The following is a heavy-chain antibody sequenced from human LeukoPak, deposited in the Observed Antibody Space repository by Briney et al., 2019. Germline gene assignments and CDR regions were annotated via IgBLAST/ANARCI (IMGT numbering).Heavy chain of an antibody. CDR1: GGSISSSNYY. J-gene: IGHJ6*02. CDR2: IFHTGST. V-gene: IGHV4-39*01. Sequence: SETLSLTCTVSGGSISSSNYYWGWIRQPPGQGLEWIATIFHTGSTYHNPSLKSRVLISVDTSKNQFSLSLGSLTAADTAVYYCARAPTLVIPAAGTASNYYALDVWGQGTTVAVSS. CDR3: ARAPTLVIPAAGTASNYYALDV. D-gene: IGHD6-13*01.